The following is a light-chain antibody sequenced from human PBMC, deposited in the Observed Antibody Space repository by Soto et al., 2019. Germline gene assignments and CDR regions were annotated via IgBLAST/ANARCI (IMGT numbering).Light chain of an antibody. Sequence: DIQMTQSPSSLSASVGDRVTITCRASRSISTYLNWFQQRPGKAPKVLIYDASSLQSGVPSRFSGSGSGTDFTLTISSLQPEDFATYYCQQCYSTPITFGQGTRLEIK. J-gene: IGKJ5*01. CDR3: QQCYSTPIT. CDR1: RSISTY. V-gene: IGKV1-39*01. CDR2: DAS.